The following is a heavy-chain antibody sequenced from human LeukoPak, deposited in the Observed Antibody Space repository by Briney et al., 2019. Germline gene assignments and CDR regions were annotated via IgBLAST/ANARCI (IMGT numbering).Heavy chain of an antibody. V-gene: IGHV1-8*01. CDR3: TRGSLSGSSRDY. CDR1: GYTFNGYD. J-gene: IGHJ4*02. D-gene: IGHD1-26*01. Sequence: ASVKVSCKASGYTFNGYDINWVRQATGQGLEWMGWMNPNTGDTGYAQKFQGRVTTTRNTSIDTAYMELSGLKSEDTAVYYCTRGSLSGSSRDYWGQGTLVTVPS. CDR2: MNPNTGDT.